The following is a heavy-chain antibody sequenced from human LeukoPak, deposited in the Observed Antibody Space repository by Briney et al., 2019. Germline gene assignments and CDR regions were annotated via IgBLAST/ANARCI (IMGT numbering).Heavy chain of an antibody. CDR1: GFTFSNAW. CDR2: IKSKTDGGTT. V-gene: IGHV3-15*01. D-gene: IGHD1-7*01. CDR3: TTETGTTSSNWFDP. Sequence: GGSLRLSCAASGFTFSNAWMSWVRQAPGKGLEWVGRIKSKTDGGTTDYAAPVKGRFTISRDDSKNTLYLQMNSLRAEDTAVYYCTTETGTTSSNWFDPWGQGTLVTVSS. J-gene: IGHJ5*02.